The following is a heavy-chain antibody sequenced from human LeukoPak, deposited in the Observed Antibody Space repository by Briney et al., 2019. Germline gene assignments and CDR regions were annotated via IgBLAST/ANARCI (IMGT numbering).Heavy chain of an antibody. CDR2: IISIFGIA. J-gene: IGHJ4*02. V-gene: IGHV1-69*04. CDR3: ARELMDTAMVTGFGY. D-gene: IGHD5-18*01. Sequence: SVKVSCKASGCTFSSYAISWVRQAPGQGLEWMGMIISIFGIANYAQKFQGRVTITADKSTSTAYMELSSLRSEDTAVYYCARELMDTAMVTGFGYWGQGTLVTVSS. CDR1: GCTFSSYA.